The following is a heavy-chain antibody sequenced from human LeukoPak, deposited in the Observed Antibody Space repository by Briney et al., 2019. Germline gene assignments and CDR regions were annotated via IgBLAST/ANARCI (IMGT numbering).Heavy chain of an antibody. J-gene: IGHJ6*03. Sequence: GVSLRLSCAASRFTFWIYSMKCAPHARGKGRVGVSSISSSRRYIYYADSVRTRFTISRDDSKNTAYLKMNSLTTEDKAVYYCTGLAVDCSGGRCYEYYYYYYMDVWGKRLTVTVSS. CDR1: RFTFWIYS. CDR3: TGLAVDCSGGRCYEYYYYYYMDV. D-gene: IGHD2-15*01. V-gene: IGHV3-21*04. CDR2: ISSSRRYI.